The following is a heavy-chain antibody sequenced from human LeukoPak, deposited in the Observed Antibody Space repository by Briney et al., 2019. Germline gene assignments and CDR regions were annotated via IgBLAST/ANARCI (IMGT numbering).Heavy chain of an antibody. CDR2: ISGSGGST. D-gene: IGHD3-22*01. CDR1: GFPFSSYA. V-gene: IGHV3-23*01. CDR3: AKSGYYDPPPYYMDV. Sequence: GGSLRLSCAASGFPFSSYAMSWVRQAPGKGLEWVSAISGSGGSTYYADSVKGRFTISRDNSKNTLYLRMNSLRAGDTAVYYCAKSGYYDPPPYYMDVWGKGTTVTVSS. J-gene: IGHJ6*03.